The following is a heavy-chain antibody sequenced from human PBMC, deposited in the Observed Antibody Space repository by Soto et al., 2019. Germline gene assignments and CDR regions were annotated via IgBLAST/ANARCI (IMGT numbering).Heavy chain of an antibody. CDR2: ISDSGNT. CDR3: AGDNTVTRRYYYYGMDV. Sequence: QVQLQESGPGLVRPSQTLSLTCTVSGGSVSSGDYYWTWIRQPPGKGLAWIGYISDSGNTYYNPSLKSRVTISVDTSKNQFSLKLTSVTAADRAGYYGAGDNTVTRRYYYYGMDVWGQGTTVTVSS. J-gene: IGHJ6*02. D-gene: IGHD4-17*01. CDR1: GGSVSSGDYY. V-gene: IGHV4-30-4*01.